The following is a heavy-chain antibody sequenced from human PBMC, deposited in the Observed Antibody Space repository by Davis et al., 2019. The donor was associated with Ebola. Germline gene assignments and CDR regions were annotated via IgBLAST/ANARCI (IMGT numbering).Heavy chain of an antibody. D-gene: IGHD5-24*01. CDR1: GGSISSGGYS. Sequence: PSETLSLTCAVSGGSISSGGYSWSWIRQPPGKGLEWIGYIYHSGSTNYNPSLKSRVTISVDTSKNQFSLKLSSVTAADTAVYYCARGPGGWLQLRLFDYWGQGTLVTVSS. CDR3: ARGPGGWLQLRLFDY. CDR2: IYHSGST. V-gene: IGHV4-30-2*01. J-gene: IGHJ4*02.